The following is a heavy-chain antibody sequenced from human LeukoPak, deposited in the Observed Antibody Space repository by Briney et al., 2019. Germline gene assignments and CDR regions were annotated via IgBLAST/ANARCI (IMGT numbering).Heavy chain of an antibody. J-gene: IGHJ4*02. CDR2: IYYSGST. V-gene: IGHV4-59*01. CDR3: AGEMATIIDY. D-gene: IGHD5-24*01. CDR1: GGSFSGYY. Sequence: SETLSLTCAVYGGSFSGYYWSWIRQPPGKGLEWIGYIYYSGSTNYNPSLKSRVTISVDTSKNQFSLKLSSVTAADTAVYYCAGEMATIIDYWGQGTLVTVSS.